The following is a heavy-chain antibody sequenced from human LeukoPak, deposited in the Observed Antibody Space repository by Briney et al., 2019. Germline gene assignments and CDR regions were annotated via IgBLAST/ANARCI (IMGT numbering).Heavy chain of an antibody. V-gene: IGHV3-11*01. D-gene: IGHD3-22*01. CDR2: ISSSGSTI. Sequence: GGSLRLPCAASGFTFSDYYMSWIRQAPGKGLEWVSYISSSGSTIYYADSVKGRFTISRDNAKNSLYLQMNSLRAEDTAVYYCARDDSSGYYPHWGQGTLVTVSS. CDR1: GFTFSDYY. CDR3: ARDDSSGYYPH. J-gene: IGHJ4*02.